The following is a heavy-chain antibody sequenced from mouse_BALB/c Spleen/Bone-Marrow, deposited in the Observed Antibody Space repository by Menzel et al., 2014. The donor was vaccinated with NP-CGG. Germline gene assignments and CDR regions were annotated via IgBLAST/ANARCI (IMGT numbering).Heavy chain of an antibody. Sequence: VQLRESGADLVKPGASVKLSCTASGFNIKDTYINWVKRRPEQGLEWIGRIDPANGNNKYDPKFQGKATKTADTSSNTAYLQLSSLTSEDTVVYYCARDRGWYLDVWGAGTTVTVSS. J-gene: IGHJ1*01. V-gene: IGHV14-3*02. CDR2: IDPANGNN. D-gene: IGHD2-14*01. CDR1: GFNIKDTY. CDR3: ARDRGWYLDV.